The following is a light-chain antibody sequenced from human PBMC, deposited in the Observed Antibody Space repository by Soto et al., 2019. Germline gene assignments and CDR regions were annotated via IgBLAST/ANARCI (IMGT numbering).Light chain of an antibody. CDR2: LTSDGSH. V-gene: IGLV4-69*01. J-gene: IGLJ3*02. CDR1: SGHSTYA. Sequence: QLVLTQSPSASASLGASVKLTCTLSSGHSTYAIAWHQQQPEKGPRYLMKLTSDGSHTKGDGIPDRFSGSSSGAERYLTISSLQSEDEPDYYCQTWGTGIRVFGGGTKLTVL. CDR3: QTWGTGIRV.